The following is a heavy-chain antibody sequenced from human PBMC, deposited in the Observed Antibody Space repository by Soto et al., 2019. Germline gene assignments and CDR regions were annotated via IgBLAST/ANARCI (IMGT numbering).Heavy chain of an antibody. CDR1: GFNFSSYW. J-gene: IGHJ3*02. V-gene: IGHV3-7*01. CDR3: ARDHFPSPLLRAFDI. Sequence: GALRLSCAASGFNFSSYWMSWVRQAPGKGLEWVANIKQDGSEKYYVDSVKGRFTISRDNAKNSLYLQMNSLRAEDTAVYYCARDHFPSPLLRAFDIWGQGTMVTVSS. CDR2: IKQDGSEK.